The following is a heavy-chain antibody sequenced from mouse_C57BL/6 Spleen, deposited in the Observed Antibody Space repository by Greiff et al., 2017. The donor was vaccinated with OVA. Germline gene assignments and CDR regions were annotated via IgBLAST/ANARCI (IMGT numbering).Heavy chain of an antibody. D-gene: IGHD2-12*01. V-gene: IGHV1-69*01. J-gene: IGHJ3*01. CDR2: IDPSDSYT. Sequence: QVQLQQPGAELVMPGASVKLSCKASGYTFTSYWMHWVKQRPGQGLEWIGEIDPSDSYTTYNQKFKGKSTLTVDKSSSTSYMQLSSLTSEDSAVYYCARGGSYEVAYWGQGTLVTVSA. CDR3: ARGGSYEVAY. CDR1: GYTFTSYW.